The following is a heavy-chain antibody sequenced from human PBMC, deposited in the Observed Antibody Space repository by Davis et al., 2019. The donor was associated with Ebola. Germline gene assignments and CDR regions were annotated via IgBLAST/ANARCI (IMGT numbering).Heavy chain of an antibody. CDR3: ARLQVWDVVVPPAANWFDP. CDR2: IQPSDSYH. V-gene: IGHV5-10-1*01. CDR1: GYSFTSYW. D-gene: IGHD2-2*01. J-gene: IGHJ5*02. Sequence: GESPKIPCHCSGYSFTSYWLRSVPHLPGQRLERIGRIQPSDSYHNYSPSFQGHVTISADKSISTAYLQWSSLKASDTAMYYCARLQVWDVVVPPAANWFDPWGQGTLVSVSS.